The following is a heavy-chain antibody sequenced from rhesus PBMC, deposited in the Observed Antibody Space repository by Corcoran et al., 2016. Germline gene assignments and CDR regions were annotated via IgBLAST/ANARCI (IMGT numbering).Heavy chain of an antibody. CDR1: GDSFHRFW. V-gene: IGHV4-80*01. CDR2: VDGKTGRS. Sequence: QVQLQESGPGLVKPSDTLSLTCTVSGDSFHRFWWICLRLSHGTGMEWIGEVDGKTGRSNYNPSLKSRVTISRDASKTQFSLKVNSMTAADAAIYYCARWTWQLRDAFDFWGRGLRVTVSP. CDR3: ARWTWQLRDAFDF. D-gene: IGHD1-44*01. J-gene: IGHJ3*01.